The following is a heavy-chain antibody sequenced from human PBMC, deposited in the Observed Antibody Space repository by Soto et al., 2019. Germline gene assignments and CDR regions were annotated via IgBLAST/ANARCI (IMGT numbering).Heavy chain of an antibody. Sequence: SLRLSCAASGFTFSSYTMHWVRQAPGRGLEWVAVISQDGGIQHYADSVKGRFTISRDNSESTLYLQMNGLSSEDTAVYYCVTSELSFAYWGQGSLVTVSS. D-gene: IGHD1-26*01. CDR3: VTSELSFAY. CDR1: GFTFSSYT. V-gene: IGHV3-30-3*01. J-gene: IGHJ4*02. CDR2: ISQDGGIQ.